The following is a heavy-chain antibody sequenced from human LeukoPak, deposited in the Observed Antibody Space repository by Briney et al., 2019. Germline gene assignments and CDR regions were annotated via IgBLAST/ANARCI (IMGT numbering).Heavy chain of an antibody. D-gene: IGHD6-19*01. CDR1: GFTFSSYG. Sequence: GRSLRLSCAASGFTFSSYGMHWVRQAPGKGLEWVAVISYDGSNKYYADSVKGRFTISGDNSKNTLYLQMNSLRAEDTAVYYCALGGSGWYLNYWGQGTLVTVSS. V-gene: IGHV3-30*03. J-gene: IGHJ4*02. CDR2: ISYDGSNK. CDR3: ALGGSGWYLNY.